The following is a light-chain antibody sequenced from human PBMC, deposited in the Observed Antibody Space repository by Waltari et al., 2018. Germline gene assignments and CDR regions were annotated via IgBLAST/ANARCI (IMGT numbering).Light chain of an antibody. CDR1: QSVSSN. CDR2: GAS. V-gene: IGKV3-15*01. CDR3: QQYDNWPVT. Sequence: EIVMTQSPATLSVSPGERATLSCRASQSVSSNLAWYQQKPGQAPRLLIYGASTGATGIPARFSGSGSGTDFTPTISSLQSEDFAVYYCQQYDNWPVTFGQGTRLEIK. J-gene: IGKJ5*01.